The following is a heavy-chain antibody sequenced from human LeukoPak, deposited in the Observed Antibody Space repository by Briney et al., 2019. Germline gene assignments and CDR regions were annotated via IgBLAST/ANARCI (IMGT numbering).Heavy chain of an antibody. CDR1: GYTFTGHY. D-gene: IGHD3-22*01. V-gene: IGHV1-2*02. Sequence: ASVKVSCKTSGYTFTGHYMHWVRQAPGQGLEWMGWINPNTGGTNYAQNFQGRVTMTSDTSISTAYMELSSLRSDDTAMYYCARAPMIVVVFPPRLDFWGQGTLVTVSS. J-gene: IGHJ4*02. CDR3: ARAPMIVVVFPPRLDF. CDR2: INPNTGGT.